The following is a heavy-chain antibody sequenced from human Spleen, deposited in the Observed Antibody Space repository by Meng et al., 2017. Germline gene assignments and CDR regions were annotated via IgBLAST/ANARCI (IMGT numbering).Heavy chain of an antibody. D-gene: IGHD3-10*01. Sequence: GESLKISCAASGFTFSSYRMNWVRQAPGKGLEWVSSISSSSSYIYYADSVKGRFTISRDNAKNSLYLQMNSLRAEDTAVYYCARDEGGRIWFGELFGAFDIWGQGTMVTVSS. CDR2: ISSSSSYI. CDR1: GFTFSSYR. J-gene: IGHJ3*02. CDR3: ARDEGGRIWFGELFGAFDI. V-gene: IGHV3-21*01.